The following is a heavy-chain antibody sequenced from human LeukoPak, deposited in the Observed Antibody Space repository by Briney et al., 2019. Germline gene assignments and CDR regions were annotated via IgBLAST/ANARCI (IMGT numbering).Heavy chain of an antibody. CDR1: GGSISGFY. Sequence: SETLSLTCTVSGGSISGFYGNWIRQPPGKGLEWIGYIYYSGSTNYNPSLKSRVTISIDTTKNQFSLKLSSVTAADTAVYYCARHQWVPAFGIWGQGKMVTVSS. D-gene: IGHD1-26*01. J-gene: IGHJ3*02. CDR2: IYYSGST. V-gene: IGHV4-59*08. CDR3: ARHQWVPAFGI.